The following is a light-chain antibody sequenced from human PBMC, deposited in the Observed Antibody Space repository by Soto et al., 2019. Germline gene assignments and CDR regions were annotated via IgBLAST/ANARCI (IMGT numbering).Light chain of an antibody. CDR2: DVN. Sequence: QSALTQPPSASGSPGQSVTISCTGTSGDVGGYNYVSWYQQHPGKAPKLMIYDVNKRPSGVPDRFSGSKSGNTASLTVSGLQAEDEADYYCSSHAGNNNPFVFGTGTKLTVL. J-gene: IGLJ1*01. CDR1: SGDVGGYNY. CDR3: SSHAGNNNPFV. V-gene: IGLV2-8*01.